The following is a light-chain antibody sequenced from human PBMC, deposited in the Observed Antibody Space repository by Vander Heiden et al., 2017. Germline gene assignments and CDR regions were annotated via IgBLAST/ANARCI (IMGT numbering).Light chain of an antibody. Sequence: DIQMTQSPSSLSASVGDSVTITCLARQSISSYLNWYQQKPGKPPRFLIYAASSLQGGVPARFSGSGSGTDFTLTISSLQAEDVATYYCQQSYSTPRTFGRGTKLEIK. J-gene: IGKJ2*01. CDR3: QQSYSTPRT. CDR1: QSISSY. CDR2: AAS. V-gene: IGKV1-39*01.